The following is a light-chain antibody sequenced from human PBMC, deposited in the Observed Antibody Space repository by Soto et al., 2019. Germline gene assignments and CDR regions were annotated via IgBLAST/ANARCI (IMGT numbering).Light chain of an antibody. CDR1: QDVRSY. CDR3: QQLNVYPPIT. J-gene: IGKJ5*01. Sequence: DIQLIPSPSFLSASVGDRVTITCRASQDVRSYLAWYQQKPGKPPKLLISTASTLQSGVPSRFSSSGFGTEFTLTISSLQPEDFATYYCQQLNVYPPITFGQGTRLEIK. V-gene: IGKV1-9*01. CDR2: TAS.